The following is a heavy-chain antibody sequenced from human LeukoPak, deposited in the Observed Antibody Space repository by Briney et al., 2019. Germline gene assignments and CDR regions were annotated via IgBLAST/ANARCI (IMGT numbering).Heavy chain of an antibody. CDR3: AGGVYSAEIVGDY. V-gene: IGHV3-53*01. CDR2: IYRSGST. CDR1: GFTVSSNY. Sequence: PGGSLRLSCAASGFTVSSNYMTWVRQAPGKGLEWVSVIYRSGSTYYADSVKGRFTISRDNSKNTLFLQMNSLRAEDTAVYYCAGGVYSAEIVGDYWGQGTLVTISS. J-gene: IGHJ4*02. D-gene: IGHD1-26*01.